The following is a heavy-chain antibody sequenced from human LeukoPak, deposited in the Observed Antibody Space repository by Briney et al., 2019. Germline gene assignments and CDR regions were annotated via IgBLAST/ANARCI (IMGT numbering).Heavy chain of an antibody. CDR1: GFTFDDYA. CDR2: ISWNSGSI. D-gene: IGHD6-19*01. J-gene: IGHJ4*02. Sequence: GGSLRLSCAASGFTFDDYAMHWVRQAPGKGLEWVSGISWNSGSIGYADSVKGRFTISRDNAKNSLYLQMNSLRAEDTALYYCARSSGWRSEFDYWGQGTLVTVSS. CDR3: ARSSGWRSEFDY. V-gene: IGHV3-9*01.